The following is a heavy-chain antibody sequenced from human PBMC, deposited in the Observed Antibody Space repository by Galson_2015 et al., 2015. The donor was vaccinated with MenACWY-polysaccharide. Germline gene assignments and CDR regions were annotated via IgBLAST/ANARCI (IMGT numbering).Heavy chain of an antibody. Sequence: SLRLSCAASGFTFASYAMSWVRQAPGRGLEWVSGISGSGGSTYYVDSVKGRFTISRDPSKNTLYLQMNSLRAEDTAVYYCAKVKYSSSWFGPNFDSWGQGTLVTVTS. CDR3: AKVKYSSSWFGPNFDS. D-gene: IGHD6-13*01. CDR2: ISGSGGST. V-gene: IGHV3-23*01. J-gene: IGHJ4*02. CDR1: GFTFASYA.